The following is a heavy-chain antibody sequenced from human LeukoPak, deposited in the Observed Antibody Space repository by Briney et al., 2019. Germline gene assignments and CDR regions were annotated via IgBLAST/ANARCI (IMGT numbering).Heavy chain of an antibody. CDR1: GYTLTELS. D-gene: IGHD2-15*01. J-gene: IGHJ4*02. V-gene: IGHV1-24*01. Sequence: ASVKVSCKVSGYTLTELSMHWVRQAPGKGLEWMGGFDPEDGETIYAQKFQGRVTMTEDTSTDTAYMELSSLRSEDTAVYYCATDLTRSGGSLDWGQGTLVTVS. CDR3: ATDLTRSGGSLD. CDR2: FDPEDGET.